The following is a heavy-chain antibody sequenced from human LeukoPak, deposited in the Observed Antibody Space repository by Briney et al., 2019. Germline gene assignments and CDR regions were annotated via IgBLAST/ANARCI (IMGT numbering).Heavy chain of an antibody. D-gene: IGHD6-13*01. J-gene: IGHJ4*02. CDR3: AREGVYSRKPFDY. CDR1: GVSISSSNSY. Sequence: SETLSLTCTVSGVSISSSNSYWGWIRQPPGKGLEWIGSIYYSGNTYYNASLKSQVSISIDTSKNQFSLRLTSVTAADTAVYYCAREGVYSRKPFDYWGQGTLVTVSS. V-gene: IGHV4-39*02. CDR2: IYYSGNT.